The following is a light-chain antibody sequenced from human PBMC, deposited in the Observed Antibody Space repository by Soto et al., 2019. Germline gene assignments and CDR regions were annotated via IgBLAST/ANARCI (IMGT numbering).Light chain of an antibody. CDR2: AAS. CDR1: QSVTANY. CDR3: LQYGVPLWT. J-gene: IGKJ1*01. V-gene: IGKV3-20*01. Sequence: EIALTQSPGTLSLSPGERATLSCRASQSVTANYLAWYQQRPGQAPRPLIYAASIGATGVPDRFSGSGSGTDFTLTISRLEPEDFAVYYCLQYGVPLWTFGQGTTVEIK.